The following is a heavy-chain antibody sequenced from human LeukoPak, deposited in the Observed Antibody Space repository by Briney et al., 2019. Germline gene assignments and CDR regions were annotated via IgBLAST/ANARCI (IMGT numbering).Heavy chain of an antibody. D-gene: IGHD3-10*01. CDR2: IDPSDSYT. CDR1: GYSFTSYW. J-gene: IGHJ4*02. Sequence: GESLRISCKGSGYSFTSYWISWVRQMPGKGLEWMGRIDPSDSYTNYSPSFQGHVTISADKSISTACLQWSSLKASDTAMYYCAIYYGSGSSFDYWGQGTLVTVSS. CDR3: AIYYGSGSSFDY. V-gene: IGHV5-10-1*01.